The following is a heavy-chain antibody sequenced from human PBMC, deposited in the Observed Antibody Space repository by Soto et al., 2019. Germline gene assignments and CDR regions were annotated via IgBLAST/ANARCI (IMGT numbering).Heavy chain of an antibody. CDR3: AKECDSSGWYSISYELYGMDV. CDR2: ISGSGGST. CDR1: GFTFSSYA. V-gene: IGHV3-23*01. J-gene: IGHJ6*02. Sequence: GGSLRLSCAASGFTFSSYAMSWVRQAPGKGLEWVSAISGSGGSTYYADSVKGRFTISRDNSKNMLYLQMNSLRAEDTAVYYCAKECDSSGWYSISYELYGMDVGGQGTTVTVSS. D-gene: IGHD6-19*01.